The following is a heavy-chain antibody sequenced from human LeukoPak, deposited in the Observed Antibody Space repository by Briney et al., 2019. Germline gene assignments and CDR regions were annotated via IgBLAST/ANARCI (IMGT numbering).Heavy chain of an antibody. CDR2: ISSSSTTI. CDR3: ARETQWTHWE. D-gene: IGHD6-19*01. CDR1: GFTFSTYS. Sequence: PGGSLRLSCAASGFTFSTYSMNWVRQAPGKGLEWISYISSSSTTIYYADSVKGRFTISRDNGKNSLYLQMNSLRVEDTAVYYCARETQWTHWEWGQGTLVTVSS. V-gene: IGHV3-48*04. J-gene: IGHJ4*02.